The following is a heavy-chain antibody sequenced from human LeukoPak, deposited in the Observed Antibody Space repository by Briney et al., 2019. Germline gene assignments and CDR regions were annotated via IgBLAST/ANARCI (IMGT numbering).Heavy chain of an antibody. V-gene: IGHV3-74*01. Sequence: GGSLRLSCAASGFTFSSYWMHWVRQVPGKGLVWVSRIGTDGSSTTYADYVKGRFSIPRDNAKNTLYLQMNSLRAEDTAVYYCARDKYGGNSNAFDIWGQGTLVTVSS. CDR3: ARDKYGGNSNAFDI. CDR1: GFTFSSYW. CDR2: IGTDGSST. J-gene: IGHJ3*02. D-gene: IGHD4-23*01.